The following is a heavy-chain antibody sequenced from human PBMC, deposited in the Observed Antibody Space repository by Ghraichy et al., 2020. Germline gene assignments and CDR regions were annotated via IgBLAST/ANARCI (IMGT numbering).Heavy chain of an antibody. J-gene: IGHJ5*01. CDR3: ARHRGYCSGTSCSNWFDS. V-gene: IGHV3-7*01. D-gene: IGHD2-2*01. Sequence: GSLRLSCGASGFTLSGHWMSWVRQAPGRGLEWVANINQAGSQRHYVDSVMDRFTISRDDATNSWFLQMNSLRAEDTAVYYCARHRGYCSGTSCSNWFDSWGQGTLVTVSS. CDR1: GFTLSGHW. CDR2: INQAGSQR.